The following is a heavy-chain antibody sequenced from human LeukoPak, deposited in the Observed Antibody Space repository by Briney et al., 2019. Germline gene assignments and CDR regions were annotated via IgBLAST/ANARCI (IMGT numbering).Heavy chain of an antibody. CDR2: ISAYNGNT. CDR1: GYTFTSYG. Sequence: ASVKVSCKASGYTFTSYGISWVRQAPGQGLEWMGWISAYNGNTNYAQKLQGRVTMTTDTSTSTAYMELSSLRSEDTAVYYCARGVAKYDFSDYWGQGTLVTVSS. V-gene: IGHV1-18*01. CDR3: ARGVAKYDFSDY. J-gene: IGHJ4*02. D-gene: IGHD3-3*01.